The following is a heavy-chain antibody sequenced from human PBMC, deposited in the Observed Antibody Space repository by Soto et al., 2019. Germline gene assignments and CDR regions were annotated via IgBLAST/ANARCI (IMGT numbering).Heavy chain of an antibody. V-gene: IGHV4-59*01. CDR2: IYYSGSA. D-gene: IGHD6-6*01. CDR3: AREYSSSSPWFDP. CDR1: GGSISSYY. J-gene: IGHJ5*02. Sequence: LEILSLTCTVSGGSISSYYWSWIRQPPGKGLEWIGYIYYSGSANYNPSLKSRVTISVDTSKNQFSLKLSSVTAADTAVCYCAREYSSSSPWFDPWGQGTLVTVSS.